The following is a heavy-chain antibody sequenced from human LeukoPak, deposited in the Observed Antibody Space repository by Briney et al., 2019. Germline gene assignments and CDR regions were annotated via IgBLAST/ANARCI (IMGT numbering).Heavy chain of an antibody. J-gene: IGHJ4*02. Sequence: GGSLRLSCAASGFTFSSYWMHWVRQAPGKGLVWVSHLNSDGSTTTYADSVKGRFTISRDNAKNTLYLQMNSLRAEDTAVYYCAKSEWEDYVWGIDYWGQGTLVTVSS. V-gene: IGHV3-74*01. D-gene: IGHD3-16*01. CDR2: LNSDGSTT. CDR1: GFTFSSYW. CDR3: AKSEWEDYVWGIDY.